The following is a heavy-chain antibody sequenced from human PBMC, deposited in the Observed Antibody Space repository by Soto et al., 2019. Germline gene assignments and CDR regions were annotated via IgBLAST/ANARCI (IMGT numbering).Heavy chain of an antibody. CDR1: VFTFSSYG. CDR3: AKDRGGIAVADYYYYYGMDV. D-gene: IGHD6-19*01. CDR2: ISYDGSNK. J-gene: IGHJ6*02. Sequence: PGGSLRLSCAASVFTFSSYGMHWVRQAPGKGLEWVAVISYDGSNKYYADSVKGRFTISRDNSKNTLYLQMNSLRAEDTAVYYCAKDRGGIAVADYYYYYGMDVWGQGTTVTVS. V-gene: IGHV3-30*18.